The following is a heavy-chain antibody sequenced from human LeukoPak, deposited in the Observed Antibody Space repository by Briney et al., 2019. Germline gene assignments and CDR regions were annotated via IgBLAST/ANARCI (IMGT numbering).Heavy chain of an antibody. D-gene: IGHD2-2*01. CDR2: IYPGDSDT. CDR3: ARLSEERGYCSSTSCYPDY. V-gene: IGHV5-51*01. J-gene: IGHJ4*02. Sequence: GESLKISCKGSGYSFTSYWIGWVRQMPGKGLEWMGIIYPGDSDTRYSPSFQGQVTISADKSISTAYLQWSSLKASDTAMYYRARLSEERGYCSSTSCYPDYWGQGTLVTVSS. CDR1: GYSFTSYW.